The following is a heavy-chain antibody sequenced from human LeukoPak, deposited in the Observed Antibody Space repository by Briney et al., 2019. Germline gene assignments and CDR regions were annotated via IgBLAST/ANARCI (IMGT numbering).Heavy chain of an antibody. Sequence: SVKVSCKASGGTFSSYAISWVRQAPGQGLEWMGGIIPIFGTANYAQKFQGRVTITTDESTSTAYMELSSLRSEDTAVYYCARDRGYCSSTSCRDYYYYYMDVWGKGTTVTVSS. CDR2: IIPIFGTA. CDR3: ARDRGYCSSTSCRDYYYYYMDV. J-gene: IGHJ6*03. D-gene: IGHD2-2*01. V-gene: IGHV1-69*05. CDR1: GGTFSSYA.